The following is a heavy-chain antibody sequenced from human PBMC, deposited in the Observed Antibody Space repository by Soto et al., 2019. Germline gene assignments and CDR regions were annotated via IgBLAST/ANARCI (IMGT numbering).Heavy chain of an antibody. CDR3: ARSFGWYAIDH. D-gene: IGHD6-19*01. Sequence: QIQLQESGPGLVKPSETLSLTCAVSSASIITEQRWTWVRQPPGKWLEWIGEIHHSGSTNNNPSLRSRVTMSVDKSKNQFALNLNSVTAADTALYYCARSFGWYAIDHWGQGTLVIVSS. CDR2: IHHSGST. CDR1: SASIITEQR. V-gene: IGHV4-4*02. J-gene: IGHJ4*02.